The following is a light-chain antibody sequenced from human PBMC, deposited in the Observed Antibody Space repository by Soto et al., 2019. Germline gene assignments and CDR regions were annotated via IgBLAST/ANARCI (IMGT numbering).Light chain of an antibody. CDR1: SSNIGSNT. CDR3: SSYTTSNSWV. Sequence: QSVLTQPPSASGTPGQRVTISCSGSSSNIGSNTVNWYQQLPGTAPKLLIYSNNQRPSGVPDRFSGSKSGTSASLAISGLQSEDEADYYCSSYTTSNSWVFGGGTKVTVL. CDR2: SNN. V-gene: IGLV1-44*01. J-gene: IGLJ3*02.